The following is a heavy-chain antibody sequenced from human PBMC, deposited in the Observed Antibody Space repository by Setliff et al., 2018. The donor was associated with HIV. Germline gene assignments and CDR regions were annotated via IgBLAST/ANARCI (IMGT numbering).Heavy chain of an antibody. V-gene: IGHV4-39*07. CDR3: ARGGGFWSGQLDY. CDR2: ISYSGST. J-gene: IGHJ4*02. CDR1: GDSITSTNYY. D-gene: IGHD3-3*01. Sequence: SETLSLTCTVSGDSITSTNYYWGWIRQPPGKGLEWIGSISYSGSTNFNPSLKSRVSIPIDTPRSQFSLKLSSVTAADTAVYYCARGGGFWSGQLDYWGQGTLVTVSS.